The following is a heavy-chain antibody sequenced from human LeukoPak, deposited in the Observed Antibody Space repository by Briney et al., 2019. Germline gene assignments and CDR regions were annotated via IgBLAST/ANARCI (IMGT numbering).Heavy chain of an antibody. CDR1: GGSFSGYY. CDR3: ARRFVVPAAMHY. J-gene: IGHJ4*02. D-gene: IGHD2-2*01. Sequence: SETLSLTCAVYGGSFSGYYWSWIRQPPGKGLEWIGEINHSGSTNYNPSLKSRVTISVDTSKNQFSLKLSSVTAADTAVYYCARRFVVPAAMHYWGQGTLVTVSS. V-gene: IGHV4-34*01. CDR2: INHSGST.